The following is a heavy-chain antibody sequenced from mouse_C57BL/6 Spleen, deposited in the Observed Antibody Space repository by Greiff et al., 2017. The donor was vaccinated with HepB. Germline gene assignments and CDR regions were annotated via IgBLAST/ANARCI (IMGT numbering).Heavy chain of an antibody. J-gene: IGHJ3*01. Sequence: EVQLQQSGPVLVKPGASVKMSCKASGYTFTDYYMNWVKQSHGKSLEWIGVINPYNGGTSYNQKFKGKATLTVDKSSSTAYMELNSLTSEDSAVYYCARQIYDGYQGFAYWGQGTLVTVSA. D-gene: IGHD2-3*01. V-gene: IGHV1-19*01. CDR3: ARQIYDGYQGFAY. CDR2: INPYNGGT. CDR1: GYTFTDYY.